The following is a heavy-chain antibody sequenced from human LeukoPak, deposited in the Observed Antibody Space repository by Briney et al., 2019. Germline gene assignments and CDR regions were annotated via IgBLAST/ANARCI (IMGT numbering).Heavy chain of an antibody. CDR3: ARDDYGDYNFDY. D-gene: IGHD4-17*01. J-gene: IGHJ4*02. Sequence: SETLSLTCTVSGGSISSGGYYWSWIRQPPGKGLEWIGYIYHGGSTYYNPSLKSRVTISVDRSKNQFSLKLSSVTAADTAVYYCARDDYGDYNFDYWGQGTLVTVSS. CDR2: IYHGGST. CDR1: GGSISSGGYY. V-gene: IGHV4-30-2*01.